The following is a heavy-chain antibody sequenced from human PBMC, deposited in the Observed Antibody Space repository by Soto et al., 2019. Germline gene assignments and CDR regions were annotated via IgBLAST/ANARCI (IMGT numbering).Heavy chain of an antibody. D-gene: IGHD3-22*01. CDR3: ARDPSYYDSSGYHDY. V-gene: IGHV3-11*01. J-gene: IGHJ4*02. CDR1: GYTFSEYY. Sequence: QAQLVESGGGLVKPGGSLRLSCAASGYTFSEYYMSWIRQAPGKGLEWVSYISSSGSTIYYADSVKGRFTISRDNAKNSLYLQMNSLRAEDTAVYYCARDPSYYDSSGYHDYWGQGTLVTVSS. CDR2: ISSSGSTI.